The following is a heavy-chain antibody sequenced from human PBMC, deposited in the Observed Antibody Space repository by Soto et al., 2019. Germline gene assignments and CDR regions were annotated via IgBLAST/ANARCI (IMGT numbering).Heavy chain of an antibody. CDR3: ARDRGGYDSEPYYYYYYMDV. D-gene: IGHD5-12*01. Sequence: SETLSLTCTVSGGSISSYYWSWIRQPPGKGLEWIGYIYYSGSTNYNPSLKSRVTISVDTSKNQFSLKLSSVTAADTAVYYCARDRGGYDSEPYYYYYYMDVWGKGTTVTVSS. J-gene: IGHJ6*03. V-gene: IGHV4-59*01. CDR2: IYYSGST. CDR1: GGSISSYY.